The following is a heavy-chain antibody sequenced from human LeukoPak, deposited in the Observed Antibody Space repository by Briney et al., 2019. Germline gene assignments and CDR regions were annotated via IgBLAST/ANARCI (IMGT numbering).Heavy chain of an antibody. V-gene: IGHV4-59*12. D-gene: IGHD3-10*01. J-gene: IGHJ4*02. CDR3: ARETLGSGSYYEAGSDY. CDR1: GGSISGYY. CDR2: IYYSGST. Sequence: SETLSLTCTVSGGSISGYYWSWIRQPPGKGLEWIGYIYYSGSTNYNPSLKSRVTISVDTSKNQFSLKLSSVTAADTAVYYCARETLGSGSYYEAGSDYWGQGTLVTVSS.